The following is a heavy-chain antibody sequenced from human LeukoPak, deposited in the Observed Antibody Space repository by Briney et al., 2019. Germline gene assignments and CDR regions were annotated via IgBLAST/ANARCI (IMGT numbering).Heavy chain of an antibody. Sequence: ASVNVSCKASGYTLTGYYMHWVGQAPGQGLEWMGWINPNSGGTNYAQKFQGRVTMTRDTSISTAYMELSRLRSDDTAVYYCARDPDILTGYYDYVWGSYPRDYWGQGTLVTVSS. CDR2: INPNSGGT. D-gene: IGHD3-16*02. V-gene: IGHV1-2*02. J-gene: IGHJ4*02. CDR3: ARDPDILTGYYDYVWGSYPRDY. CDR1: GYTLTGYY.